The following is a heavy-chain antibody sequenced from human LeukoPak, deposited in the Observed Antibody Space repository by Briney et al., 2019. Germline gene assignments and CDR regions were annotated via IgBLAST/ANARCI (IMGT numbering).Heavy chain of an antibody. J-gene: IGHJ5*02. V-gene: IGHV1-46*01. CDR1: GYTFTSYY. Sequence: ASVKVSCKASGYTFTSYYMHWVRQAPGQGLEWMGIISPSGGSTSYAQKFQGRVTMTRDMSTSTVYMELSSLRSEGTAVYYCARDKASVTTNHNWFDPWGQGTLVTVSS. CDR3: ARDKASVTTNHNWFDP. CDR2: ISPSGGST. D-gene: IGHD4-17*01.